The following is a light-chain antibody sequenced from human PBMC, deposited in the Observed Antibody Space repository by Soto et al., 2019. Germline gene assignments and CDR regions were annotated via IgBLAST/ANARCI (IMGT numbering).Light chain of an antibody. CDR2: GAS. Sequence: EIVLTQSPGTLSLSPGERATLSCRASQSVSSSYLAWYQQKPGQAPRLLIYGASSRATGIPDRFSGSGSRTDFPITMRRLEHEDLAVYYCQQYDSPLGLPFGGGTKVEIK. J-gene: IGKJ4*02. CDR1: QSVSSSY. V-gene: IGKV3-20*01. CDR3: QQYDSPLGLP.